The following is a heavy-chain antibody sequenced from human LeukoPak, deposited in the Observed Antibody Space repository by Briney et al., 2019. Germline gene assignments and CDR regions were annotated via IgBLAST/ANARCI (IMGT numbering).Heavy chain of an antibody. CDR3: VRYYFGSESYHNYPNFDH. V-gene: IGHV4-34*01. Sequence: SETLSLTCAVYVGSFSGHYGSWIRQPPGKGLEWIGEISPRGSTNYSPSLKSRVTISGDTSKNQFSLQLSSVTAADTAVYYCVRYYFGSESYHNYPNFDHWGQGTLVTVSS. J-gene: IGHJ4*02. CDR1: VGSFSGHY. CDR2: ISPRGST. D-gene: IGHD3-10*01.